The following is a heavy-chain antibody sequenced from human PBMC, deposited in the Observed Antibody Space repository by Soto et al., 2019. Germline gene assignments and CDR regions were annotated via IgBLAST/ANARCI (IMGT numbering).Heavy chain of an antibody. Sequence: GGSLRLSCAASGFTFITYAMTWVRQAPGRGLEWVSTILHDETPFYTDSVKGRFTISRDNVRGTLYLQMNGLRVEDAALYFCAKDLFPTSGQRFFFESWGQGSLVTVSS. J-gene: IGHJ4*02. D-gene: IGHD2-21*01. V-gene: IGHV3-23*01. CDR1: GFTFITYA. CDR2: ILHDETP. CDR3: AKDLFPTSGQRFFFES.